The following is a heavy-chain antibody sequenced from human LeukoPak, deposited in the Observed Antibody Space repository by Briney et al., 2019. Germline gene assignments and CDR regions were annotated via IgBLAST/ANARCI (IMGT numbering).Heavy chain of an antibody. CDR1: GGSISSSSYY. V-gene: IGHV4-39*07. J-gene: IGHJ6*03. Sequence: PSETLSLTCTVSGGSISSSSYYWGWIRQPPGKGLEWIGSIYYSGSTYYNPSLKSRVTISVDTSKNQSSLQLNSVTPEDTAVYYCARDSILQQWLVRGYYMDVWGKGTTVTISS. D-gene: IGHD6-19*01. CDR2: IYYSGST. CDR3: ARDSILQQWLVRGYYMDV.